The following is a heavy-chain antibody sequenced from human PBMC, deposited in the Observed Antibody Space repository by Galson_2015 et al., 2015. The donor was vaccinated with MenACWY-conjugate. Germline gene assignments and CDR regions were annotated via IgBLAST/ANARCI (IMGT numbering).Heavy chain of an antibody. V-gene: IGHV3-74*01. D-gene: IGHD1-26*01. CDR1: GFTFSDYW. Sequence: SLRLSCAASGFTFSDYWMHWVRQGPGKGLEWISRIDSDGGRITYADSVRGRFTISRDNAKNTPYLQKNSLRAEDTAVYYCARGGATKLIIVGGITDIWGQGTMVTVSS. J-gene: IGHJ3*02. CDR3: ARGGATKLIIVGGITDI. CDR2: IDSDGGRI.